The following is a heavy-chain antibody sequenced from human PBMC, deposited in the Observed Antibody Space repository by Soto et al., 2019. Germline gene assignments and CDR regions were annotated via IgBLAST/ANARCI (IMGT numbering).Heavy chain of an antibody. CDR3: ARGRHSGSYSKYYYYYGMAV. CDR1: GGSFSGYY. CDR2: INHSGST. J-gene: IGHJ6*02. V-gene: IGHV4-34*01. Sequence: SETLSLTCAVYGGSFSGYYWSWIRQPPGKGLEWIGEINHSGSTNYNPSLKSRVTISVDTSKNQFSLKLSSVTAADTAVYYCARGRHSGSYSKYYYYYGMAVWGQGTTVTVSS. D-gene: IGHD4-4*01.